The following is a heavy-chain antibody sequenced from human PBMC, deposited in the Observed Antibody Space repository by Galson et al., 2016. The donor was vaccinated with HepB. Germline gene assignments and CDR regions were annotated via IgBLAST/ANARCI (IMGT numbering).Heavy chain of an antibody. CDR3: ASSIAVAGIIDY. D-gene: IGHD6-19*01. Sequence: SLRLSCAASGITFSDSYMTWIRQAPGKGLEWLSYISSSGSTIYYADSVKGRFTISRDNAQSSLYLQMNTLRVEDTAMYYCASSIAVAGIIDYWGQGTLVTVSS. J-gene: IGHJ4*02. CDR1: GITFSDSY. CDR2: ISSSGSTI. V-gene: IGHV3-11*04.